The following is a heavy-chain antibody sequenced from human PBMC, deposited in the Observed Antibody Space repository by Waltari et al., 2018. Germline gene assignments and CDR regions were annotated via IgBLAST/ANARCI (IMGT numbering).Heavy chain of an antibody. V-gene: IGHV4-59*01. CDR2: IYYSGST. J-gene: IGHJ6*03. CDR1: GGSISSYY. CDR3: ARLGPDIVVVPAAMLDYYMDV. D-gene: IGHD2-2*01. Sequence: QVQLQESGPGLVKPSETLSLTCTVSGGSISSYYWSWIRQPPGKGLEWIGYIYYSGSTNYNPSLKSRVTISVDTSKNQFSLKLSSVTAADTAVYYCARLGPDIVVVPAAMLDYYMDVWGKGTTVTISS.